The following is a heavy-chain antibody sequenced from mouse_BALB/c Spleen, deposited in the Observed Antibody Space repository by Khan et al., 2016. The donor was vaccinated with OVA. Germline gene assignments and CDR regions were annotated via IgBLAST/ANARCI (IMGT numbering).Heavy chain of an antibody. CDR2: IYPGSDST. J-gene: IGHJ3*01. Sequence: QVQLQQSGPELVKPGASVKMSCKASGYIFTDYVMNWVKQRTGQGLEWIGQIYPGSDSTYYNEKFKDKATMTADRSSSTAYMQLNSLTSEDSADYFCARGGWDVFAYWGQGTLVTVSA. CDR3: ARGGWDVFAY. CDR1: GYIFTDYV. D-gene: IGHD4-1*01. V-gene: IGHV1-77*01.